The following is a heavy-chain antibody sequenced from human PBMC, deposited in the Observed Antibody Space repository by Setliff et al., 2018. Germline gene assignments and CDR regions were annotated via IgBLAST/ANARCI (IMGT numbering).Heavy chain of an antibody. CDR1: GMSITSYY. CDR2: IYYTGST. CDR3: ARRWNFGPYGSGIHDAFDM. D-gene: IGHD3-10*01. J-gene: IGHJ3*02. Sequence: PSETLSLTCSVSGMSITSYYWSWIRQSPGRGLEWIGYIYYTGSTTYSPSLKSRVTISPDTSKNQFHLTVKSVTAADTAVYYCARRWNFGPYGSGIHDAFDMWGQGTMVTVS. V-gene: IGHV4-59*12.